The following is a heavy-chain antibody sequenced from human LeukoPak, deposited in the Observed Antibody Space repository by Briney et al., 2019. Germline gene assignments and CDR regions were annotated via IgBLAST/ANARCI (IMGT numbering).Heavy chain of an antibody. CDR2: INHSGST. V-gene: IGHV4-34*01. D-gene: IGHD6-13*01. Sequence: SETLSLTCAVYGGSFGGYYWSWIRQPPGKGLEWIGEINHSGSTNYNPSLKSRVTISVDTSKNQFSLKLSSVTAADTAVYYCARRGGYSSSDYYYYYYMDVWGKGTTVTVSS. CDR1: GGSFGGYY. CDR3: ARRGGYSSSDYYYYYYMDV. J-gene: IGHJ6*03.